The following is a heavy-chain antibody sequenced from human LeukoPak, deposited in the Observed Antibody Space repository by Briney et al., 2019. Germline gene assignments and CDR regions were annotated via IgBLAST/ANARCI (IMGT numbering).Heavy chain of an antibody. CDR3: ARDSVSSGWSDFDY. Sequence: PGGSLRLSCVASGFTFSSYAMHWVRQAPGEGLECVSGIYGNGGGTYYADSVKGRFTISRDNSKNTLYLQIGSLRAEDMAVYYCARDSVSSGWSDFDYWGQGTKVTVSS. CDR1: GFTFSSYA. CDR2: IYGNGGGT. J-gene: IGHJ4*02. D-gene: IGHD6-19*01. V-gene: IGHV3-64*02.